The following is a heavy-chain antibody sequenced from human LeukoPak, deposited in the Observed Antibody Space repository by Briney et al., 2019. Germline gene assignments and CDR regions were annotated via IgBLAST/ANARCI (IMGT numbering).Heavy chain of an antibody. J-gene: IGHJ4*02. D-gene: IGHD6-13*01. CDR2: IYTSGST. V-gene: IGHV4-61*02. CDR3: ARGSIPALGTDFDY. Sequence: SQTLSLTCTVSGGSISSGSYYWSWIRQPAGKGLEWIGRIYTSGSTNYNPSLKSRVTISIDTSKNHFSLKLSSVTAADTAVYYCARGSIPALGTDFDYWGQGTLVTVSS. CDR1: GGSISSGSYY.